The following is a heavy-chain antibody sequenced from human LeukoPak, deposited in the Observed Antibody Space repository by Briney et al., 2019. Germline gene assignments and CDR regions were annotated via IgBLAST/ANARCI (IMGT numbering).Heavy chain of an antibody. Sequence: ASVKVSCKASGYTFTSYDINWVRQATGQGLEWMGWMNPNSGNTGYAQKFQGRVTMTRNTSISTAYMELSSLRSEDTAVYYCAKLDSSWYRLHYGMDVWGQGTTVTVSS. J-gene: IGHJ6*02. V-gene: IGHV1-8*01. CDR3: AKLDSSWYRLHYGMDV. CDR2: MNPNSGNT. CDR1: GYTFTSYD. D-gene: IGHD6-13*01.